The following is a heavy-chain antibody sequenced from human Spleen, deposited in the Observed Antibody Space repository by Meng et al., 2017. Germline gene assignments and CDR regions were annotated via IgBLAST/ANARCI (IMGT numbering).Heavy chain of an antibody. CDR1: GYMFTKYY. D-gene: IGHD4-17*01. CDR2: INPGGGST. CDR3: ARDGDYGIDY. J-gene: IGHJ4*02. Sequence: QVQLVQSGAEVKTPGASLNVSCTASGYMFTKYYLHWIRQAPGQGLEWMGIINPGGGSTTFAPKFVGRVTMTRDTSASTAYMELSSLGSEDTAAFYCARDGDYGIDYWGQGTLVTVSS. V-gene: IGHV1-46*01.